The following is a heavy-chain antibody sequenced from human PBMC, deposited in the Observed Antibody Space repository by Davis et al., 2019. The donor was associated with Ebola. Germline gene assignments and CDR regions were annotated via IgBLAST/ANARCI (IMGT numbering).Heavy chain of an antibody. D-gene: IGHD1-20*01. CDR3: ASLRRTITGMDDGFDV. CDR2: IYTGDSDT. J-gene: IGHJ3*01. CDR1: DNTFTNYW. Sequence: GESLKISCKGSDNTFTNYWIGWVRQMPGKGLEWMGIIYTGDSDTRYSPSFRGQVTISADKFTRTAYLQWGRLKASDTAMYYCASLRRTITGMDDGFDVWGQGTMVTVSS. V-gene: IGHV5-51*01.